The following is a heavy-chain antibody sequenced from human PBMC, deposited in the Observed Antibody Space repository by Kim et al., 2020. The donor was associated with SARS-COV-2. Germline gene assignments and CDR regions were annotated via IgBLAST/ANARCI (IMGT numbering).Heavy chain of an antibody. D-gene: IGHD2-8*01. J-gene: IGHJ6*02. V-gene: IGHV3-23*01. CDR2: ISDSGHNT. CDR1: GFIFNNYA. CDR3: AKGLNGGYYGMDV. Sequence: GGSLRLSCAASGFIFNNYAMNWVRQAPGRGLEWVAAISDSGHNTDYGDSVKGRFTISRDDSKSTVYLRMSNLRAEDTAVYYCAKGLNGGYYGMDVWGQGTTVTGSS.